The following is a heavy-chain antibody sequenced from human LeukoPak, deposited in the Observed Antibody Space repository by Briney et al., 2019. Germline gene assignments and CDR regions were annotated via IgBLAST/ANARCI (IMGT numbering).Heavy chain of an antibody. CDR2: ISHSGST. CDR3: AGHHPRNTVDF. D-gene: IGHD2/OR15-2a*01. J-gene: IGHJ4*02. V-gene: IGHV4-59*08. Sequence: MASETLSLTCTVSGGSISNYYWSWIRQPPGKGLEWIGYISHSGSTNYSPSLKSRVTISLDTSKNQFSLKLSSVIAADTAVYYCAGHHPRNTVDFWGQGTLVTVSS. CDR1: GGSISNYY.